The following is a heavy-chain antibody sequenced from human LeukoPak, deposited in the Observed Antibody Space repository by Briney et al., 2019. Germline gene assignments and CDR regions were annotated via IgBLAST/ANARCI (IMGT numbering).Heavy chain of an antibody. J-gene: IGHJ4*02. Sequence: GGSLRLSCAASGFTFSSYWMHWVRQAPGKGLVWVSRINSDGSSTSYADSVKGRFTISRDNAKNTLYLQMNSLRAEDTAVYYCARTHKISSFPYGSGWWADRDYFDYWGQGTLVTVSS. V-gene: IGHV3-74*01. D-gene: IGHD6-19*01. CDR2: INSDGSST. CDR1: GFTFSSYW. CDR3: ARTHKISSFPYGSGWWADRDYFDY.